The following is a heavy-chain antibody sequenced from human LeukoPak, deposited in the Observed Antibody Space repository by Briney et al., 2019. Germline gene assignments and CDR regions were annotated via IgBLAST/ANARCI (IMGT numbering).Heavy chain of an antibody. D-gene: IGHD6-19*01. CDR3: ARVVFDSSGWSYFDY. CDR1: GFTVSSNY. Sequence: SGGSLRLSCAASGFTVSSNYMSWVRQAPGKGLEWVSVIYSGGSTYYADSVKGRFTISRDNAKNTLYLQMNSLRAEDTAVYYCARVVFDSSGWSYFDYWGQGTLVTVSS. V-gene: IGHV3-66*01. CDR2: IYSGGST. J-gene: IGHJ4*02.